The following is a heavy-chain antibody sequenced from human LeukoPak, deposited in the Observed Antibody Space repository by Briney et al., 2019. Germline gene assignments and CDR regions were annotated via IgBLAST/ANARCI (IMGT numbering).Heavy chain of an antibody. Sequence: SETLSLTCSVSGGSISSSSYYWGWIRQPPGKGLEWIGSIYYSGTTYYNLSLKSRVTISVDTSKNQFPLKLSSVTAADTAVYYCARLPINSYDAFDIWGQGTMVTVSS. CDR3: ARLPINSYDAFDI. V-gene: IGHV4-39*01. D-gene: IGHD5-12*01. CDR2: IYYSGTT. CDR1: GGSISSSSYY. J-gene: IGHJ3*02.